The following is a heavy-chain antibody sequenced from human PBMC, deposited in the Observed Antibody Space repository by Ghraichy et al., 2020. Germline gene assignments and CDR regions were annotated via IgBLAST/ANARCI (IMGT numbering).Heavy chain of an antibody. D-gene: IGHD3-22*01. J-gene: IGHJ4*02. V-gene: IGHV3-21*01. CDR3: ARAKIVAPGHEVFDY. Sequence: GGSLRLSCAASGFTFSTYSMNWVRQAPGKGLEWVSSISGSGRDMYYADSLKGRVTISRDNAKNSLYLQMNSLRAEDTAVYYCARAKIVAPGHEVFDYWGQGTPVSGSS. CDR1: GFTFSTYS. CDR2: ISGSGRDM.